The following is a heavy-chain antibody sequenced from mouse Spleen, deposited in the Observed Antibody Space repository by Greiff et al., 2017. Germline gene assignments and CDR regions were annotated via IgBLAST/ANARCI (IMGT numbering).Heavy chain of an antibody. CDR2: IYPRDGST. Sequence: QVQLQQSDAELVKPGASVKISCKVSGYTFTDHTIHWMQQRPEQGLEWIGYIYPRDGSTKYNEKFKGKATLTAYKSSSKAYMQLNSLTSEDSAVYFCARGVGSSPYAMDYWGQGTSVTVSS. D-gene: IGHD1-1*01. J-gene: IGHJ4*01. CDR3: ARGVGSSPYAMDY. CDR1: GYTFTDHT. V-gene: IGHV1-78*01.